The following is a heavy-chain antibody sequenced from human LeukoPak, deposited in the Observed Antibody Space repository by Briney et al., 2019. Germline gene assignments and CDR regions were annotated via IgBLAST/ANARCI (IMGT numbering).Heavy chain of an antibody. J-gene: IGHJ4*02. D-gene: IGHD1-1*01. V-gene: IGHV3-30*02. Sequence: GGSLRLSCAASGFTFSRYGMHWVRQAPGEGLEWVAFVQYDGINKNYADSVRGRFSISRDNSKNTLYLQMNSLRPEDTAVYYCAYYHVNEEPPTFWGQGTLVTVSS. CDR1: GFTFSRYG. CDR3: AYYHVNEEPPTF. CDR2: VQYDGINK.